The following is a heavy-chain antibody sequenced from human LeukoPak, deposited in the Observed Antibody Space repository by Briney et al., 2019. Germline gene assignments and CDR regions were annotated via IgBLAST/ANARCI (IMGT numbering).Heavy chain of an antibody. CDR3: AKHYIGSSYNHGLDC. CDR1: GGSISSVNYY. D-gene: IGHD3-10*01. CDR2: IYYSRTT. Sequence: SETLSLICTVCGGSISSVNYYWGWIRQPPGRGLVWNGCIYYSRTTYYNPSLKNRVTISVDTSKNQFSLKLSTVTAADTALYYCAKHYIGSSYNHGLDCWGQGTLVTVSS. J-gene: IGHJ4*02. V-gene: IGHV4-39*01.